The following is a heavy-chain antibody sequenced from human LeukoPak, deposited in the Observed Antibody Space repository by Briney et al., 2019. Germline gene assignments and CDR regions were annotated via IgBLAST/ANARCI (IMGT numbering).Heavy chain of an antibody. CDR1: GFTFSSYA. D-gene: IGHD3-22*01. V-gene: IGHV3-23*01. CDR2: ISGSGGST. Sequence: AGGSLRLSCAASGFTFSSYAMSWVRQAPGKGLEWVSAISGSGGSTYYADTVKGRFTISRDNSKNTLYLQMNSLRAEDTAVYYCARDGRRYYDSSAGAFDIWGQGTMVTVSS. J-gene: IGHJ3*02. CDR3: ARDGRRYYDSSAGAFDI.